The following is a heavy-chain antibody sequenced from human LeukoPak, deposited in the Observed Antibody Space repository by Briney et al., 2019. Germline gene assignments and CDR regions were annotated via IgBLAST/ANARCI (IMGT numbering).Heavy chain of an antibody. CDR1: GYTFTSYY. V-gene: IGHV1-46*01. CDR2: INPSGGST. Sequence: ASVKVSCKASGYTFTSYYMHWVRQAPGQGLEWMGIINPSGGSTSYAQKFQGRVTTTRDTSTSTVYMELSSLRSEDTAVYYCARGYDYYDSSGYYSYYYYYYGMDVWGQGTTVTVSS. D-gene: IGHD3-22*01. CDR3: ARGYDYYDSSGYYSYYYYYYGMDV. J-gene: IGHJ6*02.